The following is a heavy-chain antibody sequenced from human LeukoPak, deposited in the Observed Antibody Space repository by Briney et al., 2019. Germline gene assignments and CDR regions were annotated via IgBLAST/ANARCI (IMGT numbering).Heavy chain of an antibody. V-gene: IGHV4-31*03. CDR1: GGSISSGGYY. CDR2: IYYSGST. Sequence: SQTLSLTCTVSGGSISSGGYYWSWIRQHPGKGLEWNGYIYYSGSTYYNPSLKSRVAVSVDPSQNQVSLSLTSVTAADTAVYYCARVLAIFGLDTADFYMDVWGKGTTVTVSS. CDR3: ARVLAIFGLDTADFYMDV. D-gene: IGHD3/OR15-3a*01. J-gene: IGHJ6*03.